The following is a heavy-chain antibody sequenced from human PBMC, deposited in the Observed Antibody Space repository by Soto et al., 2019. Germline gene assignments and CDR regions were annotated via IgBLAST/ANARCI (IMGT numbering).Heavy chain of an antibody. J-gene: IGHJ4*02. CDR2: SYRGYLDM. D-gene: IGHD4-4*01. Sequence: PGGALKINWSGEGNSYTTFAIVWLCQMTGKGLGLMGFSYRGYLDMRYSPSFQGQVTISADKSIQTAYLQWGSLKASDSALYYCARGKYSSPRGGLAVWGQGTPVTVSS. V-gene: IGHV5-51*01. CDR3: ARGKYSSPRGGLAV. CDR1: GNSYTTFA.